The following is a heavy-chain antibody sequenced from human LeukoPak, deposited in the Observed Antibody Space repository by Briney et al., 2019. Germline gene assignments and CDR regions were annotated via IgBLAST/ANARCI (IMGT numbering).Heavy chain of an antibody. CDR1: AYIFNNFW. V-gene: IGHV5-51*01. J-gene: IGHJ4*02. D-gene: IGHD1-1*01. Sequence: GESLKISCKGVAYIFNNFWIAWVRQMPGKGLEWMGIIYPGDSDTRYSPSFQGQVTISADKSISTAYLQWSSLKASDTAIYYCATKGERRPFDYWGQGTLVTVSS. CDR2: IYPGDSDT. CDR3: ATKGERRPFDY.